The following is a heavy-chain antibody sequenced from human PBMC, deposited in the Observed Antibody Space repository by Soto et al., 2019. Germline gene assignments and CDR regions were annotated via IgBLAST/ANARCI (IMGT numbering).Heavy chain of an antibody. D-gene: IGHD4-17*01. CDR3: ARVTGDYFSSGIYFDY. Sequence: PSETLSLTCTVSGGSISSGDYYWSWIRQPPGKGLEWIGYIYYSGSTYYNPSLKSRVTISVDTSKNQFSLKLSSVTAADTAVYYCARVTGDYFSSGIYFDYWAQGTPVTVSS. J-gene: IGHJ4*02. V-gene: IGHV4-30-4*01. CDR2: IYYSGST. CDR1: GGSISSGDYY.